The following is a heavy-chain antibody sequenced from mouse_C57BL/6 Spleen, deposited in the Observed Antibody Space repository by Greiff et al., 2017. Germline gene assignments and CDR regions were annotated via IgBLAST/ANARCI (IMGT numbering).Heavy chain of an antibody. CDR2: IRSKSNNYAT. CDR3: VRHDYPLYAMDY. D-gene: IGHD2-13*01. V-gene: IGHV10-1*01. J-gene: IGHJ4*01. CDR1: GFSFNTYA. Sequence: EVQLVESGGGLVQPKGSLKLSCAASGFSFNTYAMNWVRQAPGKGLEWVARIRSKSNNYATYYADSVKDRFTISRYDSESMRYLHMNNLKTEDTGMYYCVRHDYPLYAMDYWGQGTSVTVSS.